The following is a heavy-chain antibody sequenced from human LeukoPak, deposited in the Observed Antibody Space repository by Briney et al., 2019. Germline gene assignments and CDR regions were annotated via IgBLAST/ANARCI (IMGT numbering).Heavy chain of an antibody. J-gene: IGHJ5*02. CDR1: GFTFSNYC. Sequence: PGGSLRLSCAASGFTFSNYCMSWVRQAPGKGLEWVGNINEDGSVKYYVDSVKGRFTISRDSAKNSLYLQMNSLRAEDTAVHYCARDLGASQHLSWFGPWGQGTLVTVSS. CDR2: INEDGSVK. V-gene: IGHV3-7*05. CDR3: ARDLGASQHLSWFGP. D-gene: IGHD1-26*01.